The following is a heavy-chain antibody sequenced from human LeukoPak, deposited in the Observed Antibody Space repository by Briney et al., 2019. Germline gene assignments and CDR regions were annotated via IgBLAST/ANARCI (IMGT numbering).Heavy chain of an antibody. CDR3: ARVSISAAGTKVNFDY. D-gene: IGHD6-13*01. Sequence: GASVKVSCKASGYTFIGYDINWLRQASGQGLEWMGWMNPNSGNTGYAQTFQGRVTMTTDSSISTAYMELSSLRSEDTAVYYCARVSISAAGTKVNFDYWGQGTLVTVSS. J-gene: IGHJ4*02. CDR1: GYTFIGYD. CDR2: MNPNSGNT. V-gene: IGHV1-8*01.